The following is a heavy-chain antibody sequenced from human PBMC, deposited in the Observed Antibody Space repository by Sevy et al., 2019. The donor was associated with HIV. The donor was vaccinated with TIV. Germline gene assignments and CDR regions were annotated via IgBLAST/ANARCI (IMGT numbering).Heavy chain of an antibody. CDR3: ARDVTGSYYVDY. CDR1: GYTFTDYG. J-gene: IGHJ4*02. Sequence: ASVKVSCKTSGYTFTDYGISWVRQAPGQGLEWMAWINPSDGNTNHAQRLQGRVTMTTDTSTSTAYMELWSLRSDDTAVYYCARDVTGSYYVDYWGQGTLVTVSS. D-gene: IGHD1-26*01. V-gene: IGHV1-18*01. CDR2: INPSDGNT.